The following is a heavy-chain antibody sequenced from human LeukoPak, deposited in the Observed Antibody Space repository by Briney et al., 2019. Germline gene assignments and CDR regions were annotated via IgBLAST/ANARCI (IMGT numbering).Heavy chain of an antibody. V-gene: IGHV4-39*01. CDR1: GGSISSSSYY. CDR3: ARRIPRTISTRKNSSGLDAFDI. J-gene: IGHJ3*02. Sequence: PSETLSLTCTVSGGSISSSSYYWGWIRQPPGKGLEWIGSIYYSGSTYYNPSLKSRVTISVDTSKNQFSLKLSSVTAADTAVYYCARRIPRTISTRKNSSGLDAFDIWGQGTMVTVSS. D-gene: IGHD6-19*01. CDR2: IYYSGST.